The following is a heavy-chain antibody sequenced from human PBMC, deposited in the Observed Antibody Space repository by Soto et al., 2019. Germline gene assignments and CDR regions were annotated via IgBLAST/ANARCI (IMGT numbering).Heavy chain of an antibody. CDR2: INHSGST. V-gene: IGHV4-34*01. CDR3: ARALRSSGWPYDY. CDR1: GGSFSGYY. D-gene: IGHD6-25*01. Sequence: QVQLQQWGAGLLKPSETLSLTCAVYGGSFSGYYWSWIRQPPGKGLEWIGEINHSGSTNYNPSLRVRFTIPVDRSKNQSPRKRGPVTAADTAVYYWARALRSSGWPYDYWGKGTLVTVSS. J-gene: IGHJ4*02.